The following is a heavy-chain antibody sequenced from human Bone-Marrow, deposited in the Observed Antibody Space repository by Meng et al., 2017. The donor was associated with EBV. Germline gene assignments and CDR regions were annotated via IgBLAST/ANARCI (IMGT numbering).Heavy chain of an antibody. Sequence: QVLSVKCGGDVRKPVPPGTVSCQRSGGTFSSVAISWVRQAPGQGLEWMGGLIPMLGAPNYAQKFKDRVTIIADKSMSIHYMELSSLRSDDTAVYYCASESGRGYTPDYWGRGTLVTVSS. CDR1: GGTFSSVA. CDR2: LIPMLGAP. V-gene: IGHV1-69*14. D-gene: IGHD3-10*01. CDR3: ASESGRGYTPDY. J-gene: IGHJ4*02.